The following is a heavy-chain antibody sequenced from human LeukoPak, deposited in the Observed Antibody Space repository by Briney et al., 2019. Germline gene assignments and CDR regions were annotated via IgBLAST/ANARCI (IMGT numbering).Heavy chain of an antibody. V-gene: IGHV3-7*01. D-gene: IGHD3-16*01. J-gene: IGHJ4*02. CDR3: ARARGSYVEAAY. Sequence: GGSLRLSCAASGFTFSSYGMHWVRQAPGRGLEWVANIHQDGSIQFYVDSVKGRFTVSRDNARNLLYLQMNGLRAEDTAVYYCARARGSYVEAAYWGQGTLVTVSS. CDR2: IHQDGSIQ. CDR1: GFTFSSYG.